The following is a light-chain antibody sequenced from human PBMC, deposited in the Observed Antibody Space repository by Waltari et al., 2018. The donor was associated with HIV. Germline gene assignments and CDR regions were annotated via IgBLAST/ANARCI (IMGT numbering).Light chain of an antibody. CDR3: QAWDSSTGV. Sequence: SYELTQPPSVSVSPGQTASIPCSGDNLGDQYAGWYQQKPGQSPVLVIYPDSNRPSGIPERFSGSNSGNTATLTISGTQSMDEADYYCQAWDSSTGVFGGGTKLTVL. V-gene: IGLV3-1*01. CDR2: PDS. CDR1: NLGDQY. J-gene: IGLJ2*01.